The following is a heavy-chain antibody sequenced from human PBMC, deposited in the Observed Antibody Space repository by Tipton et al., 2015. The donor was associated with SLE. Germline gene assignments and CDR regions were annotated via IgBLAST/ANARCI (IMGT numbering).Heavy chain of an antibody. CDR3: ARGRSSGAFDI. D-gene: IGHD1-26*01. V-gene: IGHV4-34*01. CDR1: GGSFSGYY. J-gene: IGHJ3*02. Sequence: TLSLTCAVYGGSFSGYYWSWIRQPPGKGLEWIGEINPSGSTNYNPSLKSRVTISVDTSKNQFSLKLSSVTAADTAVYYCARGRSSGAFDIWGQGTMVTVSS. CDR2: INPSGST.